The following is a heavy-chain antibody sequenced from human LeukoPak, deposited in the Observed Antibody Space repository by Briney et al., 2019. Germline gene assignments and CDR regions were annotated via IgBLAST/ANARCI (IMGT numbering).Heavy chain of an antibody. V-gene: IGHV4-38-2*02. CDR1: RYPISSGYF. D-gene: IGHD1-7*01. CDR2: IYHSGDT. CDR3: ARLNGNFQNFYDY. Sequence: SETLSLTCTVSRYPISSGYFWGWVRQSPEKGLEWIGSIYHSGDTYYNPSLKSRVTISVDTSKNQFSLKLTSVTAADTALYYCARLNGNFQNFYDYWGQGTLVTVSS. J-gene: IGHJ4*02.